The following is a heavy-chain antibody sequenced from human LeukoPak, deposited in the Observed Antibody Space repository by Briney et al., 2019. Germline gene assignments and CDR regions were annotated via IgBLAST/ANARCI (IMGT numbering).Heavy chain of an antibody. CDR1: GFTFSDYY. CDR3: ARAIVQPTRRFDP. V-gene: IGHV3-72*01. J-gene: IGHJ5*02. D-gene: IGHD1-26*01. Sequence: PGGSLRLSCAASGFTFSDYYMDWVCQAPGKGLEWVGRVRNKANSYTTEYAASVKGRFTISRDDSKNSLYLQMNSLKTEDTAVYFCARAIVQPTRRFDPWGQGTLVTVSS. CDR2: VRNKANSYTT.